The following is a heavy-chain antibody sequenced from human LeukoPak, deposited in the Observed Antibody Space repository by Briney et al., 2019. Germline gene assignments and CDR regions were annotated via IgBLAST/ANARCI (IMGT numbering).Heavy chain of an antibody. Sequence: SETLSLTCAGYGGSFSGYYWSWIRQPPGKGLEGMGEINHSGSTNYNPSLKSRVTISVDTSKNQFSLKLSSVTAADTAVYYCARVKSSWYMYFDYWGQGTLVTVSS. D-gene: IGHD6-13*01. CDR2: INHSGST. V-gene: IGHV4-34*01. J-gene: IGHJ4*02. CDR3: ARVKSSWYMYFDY. CDR1: GGSFSGYY.